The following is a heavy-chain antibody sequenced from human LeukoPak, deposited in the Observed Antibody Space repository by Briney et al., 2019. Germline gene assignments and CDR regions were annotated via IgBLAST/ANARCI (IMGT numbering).Heavy chain of an antibody. CDR2: IIPIFGTA. CDR3: ARDPAMRLGELSS. J-gene: IGHJ5*02. D-gene: IGHD3-16*02. CDR1: GGTFNSYA. Sequence: GSSVKVSCKASGGTFNSYAISWVRQAPGQGLEWMGGIIPIFGTANYAQKVQGRVTITTDESTTTAYMELSSLRSEDTAVYYCARDPAMRLGELSSWGQGTLVTVSS. V-gene: IGHV1-69*05.